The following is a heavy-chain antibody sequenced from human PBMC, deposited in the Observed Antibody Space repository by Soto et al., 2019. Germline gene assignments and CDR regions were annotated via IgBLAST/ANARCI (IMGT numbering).Heavy chain of an antibody. CDR2: IKQDGSER. V-gene: IGHV3-7*05. CDR3: ARAGSENDY. D-gene: IGHD3-10*01. Sequence: EVQLVESGGGLVQPGGSLRLSCAASGFTLSNYWMSWVRQAPGKGLEWVANIKQDGSERNYVDSVKGRFTISRDNAKNSLYLQLNSLRAEDTAVYYCARAGSENDYWGQGTLVTVSS. CDR1: GFTLSNYW. J-gene: IGHJ4*02.